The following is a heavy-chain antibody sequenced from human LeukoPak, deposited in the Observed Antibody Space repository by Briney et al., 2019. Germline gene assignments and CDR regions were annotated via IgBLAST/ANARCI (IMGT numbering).Heavy chain of an antibody. CDR1: GFGFSRYA. D-gene: IGHD4/OR15-4a*01. Sequence: KPGGSLRLSCAASGFGFSRYAMTWVRQAPGKGLEWVSLITESGHSTYYTKSVKGRFTISRDNSKDTLFLQMNSLGVEDTALYFCAKGFACAEDRCYGLDSWGQGILVIVSS. CDR3: AKGFACAEDRCYGLDS. CDR2: ITESGHST. J-gene: IGHJ4*02. V-gene: IGHV3-23*01.